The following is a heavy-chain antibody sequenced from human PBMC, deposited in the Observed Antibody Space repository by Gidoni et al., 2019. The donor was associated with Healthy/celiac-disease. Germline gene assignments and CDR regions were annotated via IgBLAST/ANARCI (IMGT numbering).Heavy chain of an antibody. CDR3: AKGGLFITGTTKFDY. V-gene: IGHV3-30*18. CDR1: GCTFSRYG. Sequence: QVQLVESGGGVVQPGRSLRHYCAASGCTFSRYGRHWVRQAPGKGLEWVAVILYDGSNKYYADSVKGRVTISRDNSKNTLDLQMNSLRAEDTAGYYCAKGGLFITGTTKFDYWGQGTLVTVSS. D-gene: IGHD1-20*01. J-gene: IGHJ4*02. CDR2: ILYDGSNK.